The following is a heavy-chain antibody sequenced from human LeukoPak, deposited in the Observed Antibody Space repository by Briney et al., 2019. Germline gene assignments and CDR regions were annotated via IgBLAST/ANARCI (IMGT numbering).Heavy chain of an antibody. CDR1: GGSISSYY. J-gene: IGHJ6*02. D-gene: IGHD4-11*01. V-gene: IGHV4-59*01. CDR2: IYYSGST. CDR3: ARDSRTVTYRYGMDV. Sequence: SETLSLTCTVPGGSISSYYWSWIRQPPGKGLEWIGYIYYSGSTNYNPSLKSRVTISVDTSKNQFSLKLSSVTAADTAVYYCARDSRTVTYRYGMDVWGQGTTVTVSS.